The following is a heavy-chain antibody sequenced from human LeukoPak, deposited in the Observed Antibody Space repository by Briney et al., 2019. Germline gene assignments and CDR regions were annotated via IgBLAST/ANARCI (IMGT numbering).Heavy chain of an antibody. Sequence: PGGSLRLSCAASGFTFNNYWMNCVRQAQGKGLEWVAIIKQDGSEHYYVDSVRGRFTISRDNAKNSLYLQMNSLRAEDTAVYYCARHHFSTPPSATVTVGVDVWGRGTTVTVSS. CDR2: IKQDGSEH. CDR1: GFTFNNYW. CDR3: ARHHFSTPPSATVTVGVDV. J-gene: IGHJ6*04. V-gene: IGHV3-7*03. D-gene: IGHD4-17*01.